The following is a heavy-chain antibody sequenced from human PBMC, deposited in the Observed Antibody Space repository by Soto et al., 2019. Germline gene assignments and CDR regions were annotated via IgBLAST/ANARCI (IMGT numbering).Heavy chain of an antibody. CDR1: GFTFSSYA. CDR2: ISYDGSNK. V-gene: IGHV3-30-3*01. Sequence: GGSLRLSCAASGFTFSSYAMHWFRQAPGKGQEWVAVISYDGSNKYYADSVKGRFTISRDNSKNTLYLQMNSLRAEDTAVYYCARVGRMVRGVRNAFEIWDQETMVTVSS. CDR3: ARVGRMVRGVRNAFEI. D-gene: IGHD3-10*01. J-gene: IGHJ3*02.